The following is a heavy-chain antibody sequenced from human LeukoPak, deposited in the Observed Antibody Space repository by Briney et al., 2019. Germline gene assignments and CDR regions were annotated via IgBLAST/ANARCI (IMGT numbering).Heavy chain of an antibody. CDR1: RYTFTSYD. CDR2: VNPNSGNT. D-gene: IGHD3-22*01. J-gene: IGHJ4*02. CDR3: ARRSDDYDSSAYYH. V-gene: IGHV1-8*01. Sequence: ASVKVSCKTSRYTFTSYDLDWVRQATGQGLEWMGWVNPNSGNTGYAQKFQGRVTMTMDPSISTAYMELSSLRSGDTAVYYCARRSDDYDSSAYYHWGQGTLVTVSS.